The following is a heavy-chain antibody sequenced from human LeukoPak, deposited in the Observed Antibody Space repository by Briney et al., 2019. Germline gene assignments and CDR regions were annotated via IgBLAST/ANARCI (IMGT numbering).Heavy chain of an antibody. J-gene: IGHJ4*02. CDR1: GFTFSNYP. D-gene: IGHD3-22*01. V-gene: IGHV3-23*01. CDR3: AKQSYYDSAGYYSPTDY. Sequence: GGFLRLSCAASGFTFSNYPMSWVRQAPGKGLEWVSAASGSGGNTYYADSVKGRFTISRDNSKNTLYLQMDSLRAEDTAVYYCAKQSYYDSAGYYSPTDYWGQGTLVTVSS. CDR2: ASGSGGNT.